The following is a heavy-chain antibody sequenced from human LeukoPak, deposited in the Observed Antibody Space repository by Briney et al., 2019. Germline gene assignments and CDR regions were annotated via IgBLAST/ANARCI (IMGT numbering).Heavy chain of an antibody. CDR3: AQAAAGTIYYYYGMDV. CDR2: INPNSGGT. Sequence: ASVKVSCKASGYTFTGYYMHWVRQAPGQGLEWMGWINPNSGGTNYAQKFQGRVTMTRDTSISTAYMELSRLRPDDTAVYYCAQAAAGTIYYYYGMDVWGQGTTVTVSS. D-gene: IGHD6-13*01. CDR1: GYTFTGYY. J-gene: IGHJ6*02. V-gene: IGHV1-2*02.